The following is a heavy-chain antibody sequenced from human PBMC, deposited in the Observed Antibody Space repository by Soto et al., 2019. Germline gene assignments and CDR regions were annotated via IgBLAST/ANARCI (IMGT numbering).Heavy chain of an antibody. Sequence: SVKVSCKASGGTFSSYAISWVRQAPGQGLEWMGGIIPIFGTANYAQKFQGRVTITADESTSTAYMELSSLRSEDTAVYYCARNSRDLAYCGGDCYSFFFDYWGQGTLVTVSS. CDR1: GGTFSSYA. CDR2: IIPIFGTA. D-gene: IGHD2-21*02. CDR3: ARNSRDLAYCGGDCYSFFFDY. V-gene: IGHV1-69*13. J-gene: IGHJ4*02.